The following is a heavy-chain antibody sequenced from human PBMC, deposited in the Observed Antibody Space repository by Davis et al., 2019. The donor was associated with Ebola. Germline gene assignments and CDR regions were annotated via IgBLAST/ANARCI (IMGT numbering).Heavy chain of an antibody. CDR2: ISGSGGST. D-gene: IGHD3-9*01. V-gene: IGHV3-23*01. Sequence: GGSLRLSCAASGFTFSSYAMSWVRQAPGKGLEWVSAISGSGGSTYYADSVKGRFTISRDNSKNTLYLQMNSLRAEDTAVYYCAKEGSFSVDDDILTGYSFPWYYFDYWGQGTLVTVSS. CDR1: GFTFSSYA. J-gene: IGHJ4*02. CDR3: AKEGSFSVDDDILTGYSFPWYYFDY.